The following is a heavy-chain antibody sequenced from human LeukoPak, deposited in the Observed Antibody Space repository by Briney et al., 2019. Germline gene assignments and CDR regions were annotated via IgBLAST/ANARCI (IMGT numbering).Heavy chain of an antibody. CDR2: ISSSGSTI. D-gene: IGHD5-24*01. V-gene: IGHV3-11*01. Sequence: GWSLRLSCAASGFTFSDYYMSWIRQAPGKGLEWVSYISSSGSTIYYADSVKARFTISRDNAKNSLYLQMNSLRAEDTAVYYCASGEMATPFDYWGQGTLVTVSS. CDR1: GFTFSDYY. J-gene: IGHJ4*02. CDR3: ASGEMATPFDY.